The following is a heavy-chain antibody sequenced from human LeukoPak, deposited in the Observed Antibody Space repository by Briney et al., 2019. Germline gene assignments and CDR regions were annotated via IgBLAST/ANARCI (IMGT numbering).Heavy chain of an antibody. CDR1: GGSITTSF. CDR2: ITQTGST. CDR3: ARFPYSGNLYLYFDY. J-gene: IGHJ4*02. Sequence: PSETLSLTCAVYGGSITTSFWSWIRQPPGKGLEWIGEITQTGSTIYSPSLQSRASISRDASKNQLSLKLRSVTAADTAVYYCARFPYSGNLYLYFDYWSQGSLVTVSS. D-gene: IGHD1-26*01. V-gene: IGHV4-34*01.